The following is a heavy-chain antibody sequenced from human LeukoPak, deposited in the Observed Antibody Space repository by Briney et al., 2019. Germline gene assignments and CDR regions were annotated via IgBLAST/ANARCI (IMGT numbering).Heavy chain of an antibody. J-gene: IGHJ3*02. CDR3: ARQGSMVRGVNYGFDI. Sequence: SETLSLTCTVSVDSSSVYYWRWIRQPPGKGLEWIGYIYDTGSSNYNPSLKSRFTLSVDTSKNRFSLRLTCGTAADTAVYCCARQGSMVRGVNYGFDIWGQGTTVTVSS. V-gene: IGHV4-59*01. CDR1: VDSSSVYY. CDR2: IYDTGSS. D-gene: IGHD3-10*01.